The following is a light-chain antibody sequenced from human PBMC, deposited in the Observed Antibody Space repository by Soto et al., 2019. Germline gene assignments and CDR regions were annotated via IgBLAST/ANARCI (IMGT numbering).Light chain of an antibody. Sequence: SSDVGGYNYVSWFQHRPGKAPKLMIYEVSNRPSGVPNRFSASKSGNTASLTISGLQAEDEAYYFCSSYTDSGSLYVFGTGTKVTV. J-gene: IGLJ1*01. CDR3: SSYTDSGSLYV. V-gene: IGLV2-14*01. CDR1: SSDVGGYNY. CDR2: EVS.